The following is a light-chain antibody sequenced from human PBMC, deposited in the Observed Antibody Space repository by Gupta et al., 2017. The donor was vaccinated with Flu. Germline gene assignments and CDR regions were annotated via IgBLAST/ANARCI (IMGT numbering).Light chain of an antibody. V-gene: IGLV1-47*01. CDR2: RNN. Sequence: QSVLTQPPSASGTPGPRVTISCSGSSSNIGSNYVYWYQQLPGTAPKLLIYRNNQRPSGVPDRFSGSKCGTSASLAISGLRSEDEADYYCAAWDDSLSGVVFGGGTKLTVL. J-gene: IGLJ2*01. CDR1: SSNIGSNY. CDR3: AAWDDSLSGVV.